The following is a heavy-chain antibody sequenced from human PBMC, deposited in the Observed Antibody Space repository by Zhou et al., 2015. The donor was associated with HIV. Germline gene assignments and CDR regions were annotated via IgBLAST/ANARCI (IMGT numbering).Heavy chain of an antibody. CDR1: GYTFTSYH. CDR3: ARNYGDPSPWDY. V-gene: IGHV1-2*02. J-gene: IGHJ4*02. D-gene: IGHD2-21*01. Sequence: QVQLVQSGAEVKPPGASVKLSCKASGYTFTSYHIHWVRQAPGQGLEWMAWINPNTGDTNHAQKFEGRVTLTRDTSISTAYMELSRLTSADTAIIFCARNYGDPSPWDYWGQGTLVTVSS. CDR2: INPNTGDT.